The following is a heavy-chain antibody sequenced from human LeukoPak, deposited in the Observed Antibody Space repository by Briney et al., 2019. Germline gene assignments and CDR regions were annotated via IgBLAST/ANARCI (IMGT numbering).Heavy chain of an antibody. J-gene: IGHJ4*02. CDR3: AGLVGRYSSGLYYYYFDY. D-gene: IGHD3-22*01. V-gene: IGHV4-4*02. CDR2: MYLSGTT. Sequence: SEALSLTCTVSGDSINSLDLWSWVRQPPGKGLEWIGEMYLSGTTHSNPSVKSRVTIPIDKSKNQFFLNLSSVTAADTAVYYCAGLVGRYSSGLYYYYFDYWGQGTLVTVSS. CDR1: GDSINSLDL.